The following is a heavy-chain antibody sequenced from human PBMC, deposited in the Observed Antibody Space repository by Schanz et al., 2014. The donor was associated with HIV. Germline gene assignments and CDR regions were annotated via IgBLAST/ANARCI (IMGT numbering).Heavy chain of an antibody. CDR2: IWYDGSNK. Sequence: QVQLVESGGGVVQPGKSLRLSCAASGFTFSSYGMHWVRQAPGKGLEWVAVIWYDGSNKYYTDSVKGRFTISRDSSKNTLYLQMNTPRAEDTAGYYCARDQGYCAGSTCYSWYYFDSWGQGTPVTVSS. J-gene: IGHJ4*02. CDR1: GFTFSSYG. CDR3: ARDQGYCAGSTCYSWYYFDS. V-gene: IGHV3-33*01. D-gene: IGHD2-21*02.